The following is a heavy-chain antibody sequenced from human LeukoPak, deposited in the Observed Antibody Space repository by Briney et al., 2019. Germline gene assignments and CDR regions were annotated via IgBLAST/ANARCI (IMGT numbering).Heavy chain of an antibody. CDR3: ARVGELRYFDWLLPSYHYYYMDV. CDR1: GYTFTSYD. CDR2: MNPNSGNT. J-gene: IGHJ6*03. D-gene: IGHD3-9*01. Sequence: ASVKVSCKASGYTFTSYDINWVRQATGQGLEWMGWMNPNSGNTGYAQKFQGRVTMTRNTSISTAYMELSSLRSEVTAVYYCARVGELRYFDWLLPSYHYYYMDVWGKGTTVTISS. V-gene: IGHV1-8*01.